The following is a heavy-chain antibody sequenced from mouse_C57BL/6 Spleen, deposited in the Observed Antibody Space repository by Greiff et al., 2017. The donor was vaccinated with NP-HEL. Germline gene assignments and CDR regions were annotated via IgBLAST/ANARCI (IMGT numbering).Heavy chain of an antibody. V-gene: IGHV10-3*01. D-gene: IGHD1-1*01. J-gene: IGHJ3*01. CDR3: VGDYDGSSYGRSAWFAY. Sequence: EVMLVESGGGLVQPKGSLKLSCAASGFTFNTYAMHWVRQAPGKGLEWVARIRSKSSNYATYYADSVKDRFTISRDDSQSMLYLQMNNLKTEDTAMYYCVGDYDGSSYGRSAWFAYWGQGTLVTVSA. CDR1: GFTFNTYA. CDR2: IRSKSSNYAT.